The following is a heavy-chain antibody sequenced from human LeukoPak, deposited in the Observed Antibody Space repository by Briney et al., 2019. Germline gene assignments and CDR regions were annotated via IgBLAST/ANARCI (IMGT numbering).Heavy chain of an antibody. V-gene: IGHV4-59*01. D-gene: IGHD6-13*01. Sequence: TPSETLSLTCTVSDGSISSYYWNWIRQPPGKRLEWIGYIYYSGSTNYNPSLKSRVTISVDTSKNQFSLKLNSVTAADTAVYYCARLAATAAYFQHWGQGTLVTVSS. J-gene: IGHJ1*01. CDR2: IYYSGST. CDR3: ARLAATAAYFQH. CDR1: DGSISSYY.